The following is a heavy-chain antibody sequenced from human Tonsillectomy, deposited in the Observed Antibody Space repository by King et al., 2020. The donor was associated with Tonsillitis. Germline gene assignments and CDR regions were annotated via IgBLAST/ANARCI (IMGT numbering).Heavy chain of an antibody. Sequence: VQLVESGGGVVKPGRSLRLSCAASGFTFSSYAMHWVRQAPGKGLEWVAVISYDGSNKYYADSVKGQFTISRDNSKNTLFLQMNSLTTEDTAVYYCARGGVCSGGSCYLNYFDYWGQGTLVTVSS. CDR3: ARGGVCSGGSCYLNYFDY. CDR1: GFTFSSYA. V-gene: IGHV3-30*01. CDR2: ISYDGSNK. D-gene: IGHD2-15*01. J-gene: IGHJ4*02.